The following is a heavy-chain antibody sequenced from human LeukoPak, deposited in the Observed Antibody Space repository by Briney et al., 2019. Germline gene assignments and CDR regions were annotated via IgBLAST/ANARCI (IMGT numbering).Heavy chain of an antibody. D-gene: IGHD2-21*02. CDR2: INHSGST. CDR1: GGSFSGYY. Sequence: KASETLSLTCAVYGGSFSGYYWSWIRQPPGKGLEWTGEINHSGSTNYNPSLKSRVTISVDTSKNQFSLKLSSVTAADTAVYYCARDAYCGGDCYSDYWGQGTLVTVSS. J-gene: IGHJ4*02. CDR3: ARDAYCGGDCYSDY. V-gene: IGHV4-34*01.